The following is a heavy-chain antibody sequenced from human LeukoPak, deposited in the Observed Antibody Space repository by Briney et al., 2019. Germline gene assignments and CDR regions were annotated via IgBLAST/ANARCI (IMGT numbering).Heavy chain of an antibody. CDR1: GFTFSSYS. J-gene: IGHJ4*02. CDR2: ISSSSSYI. D-gene: IGHD6-13*01. CDR3: ARVSAAGSRGYFDY. V-gene: IGHV3-21*01. Sequence: PGGSLRLSCAASGFTFSSYSMNWVRQAPGKGLEWVSSISSSSSYIYYADSVKGRFTISRDNAKNSLYLQMNSLRAEDTAVYYCARVSAAGSRGYFDYWGQGTLVTVSS.